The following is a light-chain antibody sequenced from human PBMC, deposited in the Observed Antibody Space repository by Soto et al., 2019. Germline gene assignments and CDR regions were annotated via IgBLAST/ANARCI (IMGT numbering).Light chain of an antibody. J-gene: IGLJ2*01. V-gene: IGLV2-11*01. CDR2: DVS. CDR3: CSYAGSYTVV. CDR1: SSDLGGYNY. Sequence: QSALTQPRSVSGSPGQSVTISCTGTSSDLGGYNYVSWYQQHPGKAPKLMIYDVSKRPSGVPDRFSGSKSGNTASLTISGLQAEDEADYYCCSYAGSYTVVFGGGTKLTVL.